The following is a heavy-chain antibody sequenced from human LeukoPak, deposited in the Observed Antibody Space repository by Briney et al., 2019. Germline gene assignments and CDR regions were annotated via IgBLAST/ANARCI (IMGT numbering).Heavy chain of an antibody. D-gene: IGHD3-22*01. J-gene: IGHJ4*02. CDR1: GFTSSSYA. CDR2: ISGSGGST. CDR3: AREPYYYDSSGYYRDY. V-gene: IGHV3-23*01. Sequence: GGSLRLSCAASGFTSSSYAMSWVRQAPGKGLEWVSAISGSGGSTYYADSVKGRFTISRDNSKNTLYLQMNSLRAEDTAVYYCAREPYYYDSSGYYRDYWGQGTLVTVSS.